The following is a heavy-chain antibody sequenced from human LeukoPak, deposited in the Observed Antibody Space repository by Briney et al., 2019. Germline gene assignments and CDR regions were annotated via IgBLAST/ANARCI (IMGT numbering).Heavy chain of an antibody. CDR3: AKCSDPVVCGYSGYEYFDY. CDR2: ISNSGETI. J-gene: IGHJ4*02. D-gene: IGHD5-12*01. CDR1: GFTLSSYG. Sequence: PGGSLRLSCAASGFTLSSYGMNWVRQAPGKGLEWISYISNSGETIYYADSVRGRFTISRDSAKNSLYLQMNSLRAEDTAVYYCAKCSDPVVCGYSGYEYFDYWGQGALVTVSS. V-gene: IGHV3-48*01.